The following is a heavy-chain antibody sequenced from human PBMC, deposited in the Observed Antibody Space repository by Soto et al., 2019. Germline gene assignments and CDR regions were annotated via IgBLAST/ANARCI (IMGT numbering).Heavy chain of an antibody. Sequence: ASVKVSCKASGGTFSSYSISWVRQAPGQGLEWMGGIIPIFGTANYAQKFQGRVTITGDESTSTAYMELSSLRSEDTAVYYCARDPFYGAIDYWGLGTLVTVSS. CDR3: ARDPFYGAIDY. CDR2: IIPIFGTA. V-gene: IGHV1-69*13. D-gene: IGHD3-10*01. CDR1: GGTFSSYS. J-gene: IGHJ4*02.